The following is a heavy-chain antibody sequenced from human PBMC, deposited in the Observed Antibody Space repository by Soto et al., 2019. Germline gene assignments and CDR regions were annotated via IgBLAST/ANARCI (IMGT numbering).Heavy chain of an antibody. CDR3: ARDVEFWRGYFDS. J-gene: IGHJ4*02. D-gene: IGHD3-3*01. CDR2: INCYNGNK. CDR1: GYTFTSYG. V-gene: IGHV1-18*04. Sequence: SVKVSCKTSGYTFTSYGVSWVRQAPGQGLEWMGWINCYNGNKNYAQKFRGRITLTTETSTSTAYMELKTLRPDDTAVYYCARDVEFWRGYFDSWGQGTLVTVSS.